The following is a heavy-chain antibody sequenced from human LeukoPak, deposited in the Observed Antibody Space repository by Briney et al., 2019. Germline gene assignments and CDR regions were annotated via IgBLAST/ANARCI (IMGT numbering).Heavy chain of an antibody. J-gene: IGHJ5*02. Sequence: GGSLRLSCAASGFTFSDYYMTWLRQAPGRGLEWISYLYGSSSDTKYADSVKGRFTISRDNAKNSLYLLMNSLRAEDTAVYYCARRGTTYCTVDSCHPNWFDPWGQGTLVTVSS. D-gene: IGHD2-15*01. CDR3: ARRGTTYCTVDSCHPNWFDP. V-gene: IGHV3-11*03. CDR2: LYGSSSDT. CDR1: GFTFSDYY.